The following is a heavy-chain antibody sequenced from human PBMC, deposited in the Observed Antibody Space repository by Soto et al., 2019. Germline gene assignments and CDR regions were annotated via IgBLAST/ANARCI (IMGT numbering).Heavy chain of an antibody. CDR1: GYTFTSYG. Sequence: ASVKVSCKASGYTFTSYGISWVRQAPGQGLEWMGWISAYNGNTNYAQKLQGRVTMTTDTSTSTAYMELRSLRSDDTAVYYCARDADIVVVPAARKWFDPWGQGTLVTVSS. J-gene: IGHJ5*02. CDR3: ARDADIVVVPAARKWFDP. D-gene: IGHD2-2*01. CDR2: ISAYNGNT. V-gene: IGHV1-18*01.